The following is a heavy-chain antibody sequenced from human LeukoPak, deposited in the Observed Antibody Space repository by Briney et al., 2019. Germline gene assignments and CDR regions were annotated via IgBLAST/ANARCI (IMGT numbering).Heavy chain of an antibody. CDR1: GFTFSTDW. V-gene: IGHV3-7*01. CDR2: IKQDGSEK. J-gene: IGHJ4*02. CDR3: ARDSAGNDY. Sequence: GGSLRLSCAASGFTFSTDWMSWVRQAPGKRLEWVGNIKQDGSEKYYVDSVKVRFTISRDNAKNSLYLQMNSLRAEDTAMYYCARDSAGNDYWGQGTLVTVSS. D-gene: IGHD6-13*01.